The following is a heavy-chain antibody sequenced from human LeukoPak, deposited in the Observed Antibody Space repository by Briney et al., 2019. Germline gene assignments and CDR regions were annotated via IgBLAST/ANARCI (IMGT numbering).Heavy chain of an antibody. CDR3: ARVDIVVVVAATLGAFDI. Sequence: SETLSLTCTVSGGSVSSGSYYCSWIGQPPGKGLEWIGYIYYSGSTNYNPSLKSRVTISVDTSKNQFSLKLSSVTAADTAVYYCARVDIVVVVAATLGAFDIWGQGTMVTASP. D-gene: IGHD2-15*01. J-gene: IGHJ3*02. CDR1: GGSVSSGSYY. CDR2: IYYSGST. V-gene: IGHV4-61*01.